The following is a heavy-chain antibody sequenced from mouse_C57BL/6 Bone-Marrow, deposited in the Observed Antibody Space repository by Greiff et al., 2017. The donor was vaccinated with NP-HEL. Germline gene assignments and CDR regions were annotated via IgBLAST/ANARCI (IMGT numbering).Heavy chain of an antibody. Sequence: EVQLQQSGPVLVKPGASVKMSCKASGYTFTDYYMNWVKQSHGKSLEWIGVINPYNGGTSYNQKFKGKATLTVDKSSSTAYMVLNSLTSEDSAVYYCARWGYGSPYWYFDVWGTGTTVTVSS. V-gene: IGHV1-19*01. J-gene: IGHJ1*03. D-gene: IGHD1-1*01. CDR2: INPYNGGT. CDR1: GYTFTDYY. CDR3: ARWGYGSPYWYFDV.